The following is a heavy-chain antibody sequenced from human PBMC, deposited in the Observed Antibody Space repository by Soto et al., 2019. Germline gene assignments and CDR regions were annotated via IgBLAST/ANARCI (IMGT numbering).Heavy chain of an antibody. V-gene: IGHV4-59*12. Sequence: SETLSLTCTVSGGSISSYYWSWIRQPPGKGLEWIGYIYYSGSTNYNPSLKSRVTISVDTSKNQLSLKLSSVTAADTAVYYCAGGRIGTRRDYWGQGTLVTSPQ. CDR1: GGSISSYY. D-gene: IGHD2-2*01. J-gene: IGHJ4*02. CDR2: IYYSGST. CDR3: AGGRIGTRRDY.